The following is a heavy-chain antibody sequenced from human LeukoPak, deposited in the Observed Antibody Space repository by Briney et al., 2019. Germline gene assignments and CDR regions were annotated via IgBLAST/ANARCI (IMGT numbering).Heavy chain of an antibody. V-gene: IGHV1-46*01. CDR3: ARDRRSSSWKIQNWFDP. CDR1: GYTITSYY. J-gene: IGHJ5*02. CDR2: INPSGGST. D-gene: IGHD6-13*01. Sequence: ASVKVSCKASGYTITSYYMHWVRQAPGQGLEWMGIINPSGGSTSYAQKFQGRVTMTRDTSTSTVYMELSSLRSEDTAVYYCARDRRSSSWKIQNWFDPWGQGTLVTVSS.